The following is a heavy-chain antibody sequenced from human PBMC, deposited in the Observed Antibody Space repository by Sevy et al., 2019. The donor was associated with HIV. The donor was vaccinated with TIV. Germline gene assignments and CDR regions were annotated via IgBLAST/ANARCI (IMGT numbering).Heavy chain of an antibody. CDR3: VRAIAVAGSL. V-gene: IGHV3-7*01. J-gene: IGHJ4*02. CDR1: GFTLNSYW. D-gene: IGHD6-13*01. CDR2: INQDGSVK. Sequence: GGSLRLSCAASGFTLNSYWMSWVRQAPGKGLEWVANINQDGSVKYYVDSVKGRFTISRDNARNSLYLRLNSLRAEDTALYYCVRAIAVAGSLWGRGTLVTVSS.